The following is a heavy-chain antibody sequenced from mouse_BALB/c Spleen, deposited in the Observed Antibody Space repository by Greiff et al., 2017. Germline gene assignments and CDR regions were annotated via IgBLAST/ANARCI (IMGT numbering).Heavy chain of an antibody. D-gene: IGHD3-3*01. CDR1: GYSITSDYA. CDR2: ISYSGST. CDR3: AIGLTDAMDY. V-gene: IGHV3-2*02. Sequence: EVQLQQSGPGLVKPSQSLSLTCTVTGYSITSDYAWNWIRQFPGNKLEWMGYISYSGSTSYNPSLKSGISITRDTSKNQFFLQLNSVTTEDTATKYCAIGLTDAMDYWGQGTSVTVSS. J-gene: IGHJ4*01.